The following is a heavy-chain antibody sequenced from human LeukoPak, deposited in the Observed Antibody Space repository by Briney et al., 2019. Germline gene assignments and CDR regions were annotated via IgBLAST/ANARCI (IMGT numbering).Heavy chain of an antibody. CDR1: GFTFSSYS. CDR3: ARALPSPLYSGSYADAFDI. J-gene: IGHJ3*02. V-gene: IGHV3-21*01. Sequence: PGGSLRLSCAASGFTFSSYSMHCVRQAPGKGLERVSSISSSYYIYYAVSVKGRFTISRHNAKHSLYLQMNSLRAEDTAVYYCARALPSPLYSGSYADAFDIWGQGTMVTVSS. CDR2: ISSSYYI. D-gene: IGHD1-26*01.